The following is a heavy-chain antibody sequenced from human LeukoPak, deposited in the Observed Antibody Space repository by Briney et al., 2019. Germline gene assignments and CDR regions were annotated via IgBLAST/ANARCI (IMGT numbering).Heavy chain of an antibody. Sequence: PGGSLRLSCAASGLTFSRDWMTWVRQAPGRGLEWVANIKEDGSAKSYVDSVKGRFNISRDNAKNSLYLQMNSLRVEDTAVYYCARDYDYYSGHNLDAFDIWGQGTTVTVSS. CDR2: IKEDGSAK. CDR1: GLTFSRDW. J-gene: IGHJ3*02. CDR3: ARDYDYYSGHNLDAFDI. V-gene: IGHV3-7*01. D-gene: IGHD2-15*01.